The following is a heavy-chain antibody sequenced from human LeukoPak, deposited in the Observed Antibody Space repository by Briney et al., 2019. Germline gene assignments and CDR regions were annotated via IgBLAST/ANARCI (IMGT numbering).Heavy chain of an antibody. CDR1: GGSISSSSYY. Sequence: PSETLSLTCTVSGGSISSSSYYWGWIRQPPGKGLEWIGSIYYSGSTYYNPSLKSRVTISVDTSKNQFSLKLSSVTAADTAVYYCARCRRDGYWGHAFDIWGQGTMVTVSS. CDR3: ARCRRDGYWGHAFDI. J-gene: IGHJ3*02. CDR2: IYYSGST. D-gene: IGHD5-24*01. V-gene: IGHV4-39*07.